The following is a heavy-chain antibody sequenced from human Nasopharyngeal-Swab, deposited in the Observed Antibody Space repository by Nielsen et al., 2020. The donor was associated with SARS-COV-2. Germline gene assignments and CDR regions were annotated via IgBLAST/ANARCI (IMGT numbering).Heavy chain of an antibody. V-gene: IGHV3-23*01. CDR1: GFTFSSYA. CDR3: AGDLGGYFDY. Sequence: GESLKISCAASGFTFSSYAMSWVRQAPGKGLEWVSAISGSGGSTYYADSVKGRFTISRDNSKNTLYLQMNSLRAEDTAVYYCAGDLGGYFDYWGQGTPVTVSS. J-gene: IGHJ4*02. CDR2: ISGSGGST. D-gene: IGHD3-10*01.